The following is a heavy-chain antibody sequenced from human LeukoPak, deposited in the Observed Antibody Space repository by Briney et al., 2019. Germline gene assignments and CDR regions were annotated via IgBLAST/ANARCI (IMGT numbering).Heavy chain of an antibody. D-gene: IGHD6-6*01. J-gene: IGHJ6*03. V-gene: IGHV3-23*01. CDR1: GFIFTNFA. Sequence: PGGSLRLSCAASGFIFTNFAMSWVRQAPGKGLEWVAGISANGGSTSYADSVKGRFNISRDNSKKTVDLQMNNLRAEDTAVYYCAKSLTGRPSGYMDVWGKGTTVSVSS. CDR2: ISANGGST. CDR3: AKSLTGRPSGYMDV.